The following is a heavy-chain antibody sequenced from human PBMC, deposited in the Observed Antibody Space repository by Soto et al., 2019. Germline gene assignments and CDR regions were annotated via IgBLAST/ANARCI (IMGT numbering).Heavy chain of an antibody. D-gene: IGHD2-15*01. CDR2: IWADGSSQ. J-gene: IGHJ4*02. V-gene: IGHV3-30*19. Sequence: QVQLVESGGGVVQPGRSLRLSCEASGFTFSSRGMHWVRQAPGKGLEWVALIWADGSSQYYVDSVKGRFTISRDNSRNTLYLQMNSLRSEDTAVHYCATDLGMPSGGRWYSTFFEDWGQGTLVTVSP. CDR3: ATDLGMPSGGRWYSTFFED. CDR1: GFTFSSRG.